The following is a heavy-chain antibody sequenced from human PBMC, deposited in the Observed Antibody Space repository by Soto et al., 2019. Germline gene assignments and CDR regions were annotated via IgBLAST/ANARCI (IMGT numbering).Heavy chain of an antibody. J-gene: IGHJ4*02. V-gene: IGHV6-1*01. CDR1: GDSVSSNSAA. Sequence: KQSRTLSLTCAISGDSVSSNSAAWNWIRQSPSRGLEWLGRTYYRSKWYNDYAVSVKSRITINPDTSKNQFSLQLNSVTPEDTAVYYCARVIFGVVIGFDYFDYWGQGTLVTVSS. CDR2: TYYRSKWYN. CDR3: ARVIFGVVIGFDYFDY. D-gene: IGHD3-3*01.